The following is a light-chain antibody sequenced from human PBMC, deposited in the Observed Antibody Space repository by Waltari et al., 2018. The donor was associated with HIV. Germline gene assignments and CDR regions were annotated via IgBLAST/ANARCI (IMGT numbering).Light chain of an antibody. CDR2: DAW. Sequence: EIALTQSPDTLSLSPGERATLSCRASQSVSSYLAWYQQKLGQAPRLLIYDAWKRPTGIPARFSGSGSGTDCTLTISSLEPEDFAVYYCQQRSNWPLTFGGGTKVEIK. CDR1: QSVSSY. V-gene: IGKV3-11*01. CDR3: QQRSNWPLT. J-gene: IGKJ4*01.